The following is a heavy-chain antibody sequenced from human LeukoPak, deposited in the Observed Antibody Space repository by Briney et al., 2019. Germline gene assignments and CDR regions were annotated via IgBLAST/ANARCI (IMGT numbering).Heavy chain of an antibody. Sequence: ASVKVSCKASGYTFTSYYMHWVRQAPGQGLEGMGIINPSGGSTSYAQKFQGRVTMTRDMSTSTVYMELSSLRSEDTAVYYCARELDTARANWYFDLWGRGTLVTVSS. D-gene: IGHD5-18*01. J-gene: IGHJ2*01. CDR1: GYTFTSYY. CDR2: INPSGGST. V-gene: IGHV1-46*01. CDR3: ARELDTARANWYFDL.